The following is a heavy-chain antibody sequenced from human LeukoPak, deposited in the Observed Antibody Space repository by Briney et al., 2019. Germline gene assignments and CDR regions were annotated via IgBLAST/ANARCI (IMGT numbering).Heavy chain of an antibody. CDR1: GFTFSSYA. CDR3: ARDSSGYDPNLFDY. J-gene: IGHJ4*02. Sequence: GGSLRLSCAASGFTFSSYAMHWVRQAPGKGLEWVAVISYDGSNKYYADSVKGRFTISRDNSKNTLYLQMNSLRAEDTAVYYCARDSSGYDPNLFDYWGQGTLVTVSS. CDR2: ISYDGSNK. D-gene: IGHD5-12*01. V-gene: IGHV3-30-3*01.